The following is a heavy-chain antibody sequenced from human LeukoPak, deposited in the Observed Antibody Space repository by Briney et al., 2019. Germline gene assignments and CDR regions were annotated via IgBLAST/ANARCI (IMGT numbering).Heavy chain of an antibody. J-gene: IGHJ4*01. CDR1: GFTFSSYS. CDR2: ISSSSSYI. CDR3: ARVAGYSXGYVSDY. D-gene: IGHD5-18*01. Sequence: GGSLRLPCAASGFTFSSYSMNWVRQAPGKGLEWVSSISSSSSYIYYADSVKGRFTISRDNAKNSLYLQMNRLRAEDTAVYYCARVAGYSXGYVSDYWGXXXLVTVS. V-gene: IGHV3-21*01.